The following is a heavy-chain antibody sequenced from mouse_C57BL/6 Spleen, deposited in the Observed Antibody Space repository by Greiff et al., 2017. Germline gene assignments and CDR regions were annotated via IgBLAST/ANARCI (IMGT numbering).Heavy chain of an antibody. D-gene: IGHD4-1*02. CDR3: ARSNWEWFAY. Sequence: QVQLQQSGPELVKPGASVKISCKASGYAFSSSWMNWVKQRPGKGLEWIGRIYPGDGDTNYNGKFKGKATLTADKSSSTAYMQLSRLTSEDSAVYFCARSNWEWFAYWGQGTLVTVSA. CDR1: GYAFSSSW. V-gene: IGHV1-82*01. J-gene: IGHJ3*01. CDR2: IYPGDGDT.